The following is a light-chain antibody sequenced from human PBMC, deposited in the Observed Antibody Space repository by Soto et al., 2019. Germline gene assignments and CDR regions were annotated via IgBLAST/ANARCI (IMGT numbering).Light chain of an antibody. J-gene: IGLJ2*01. CDR2: SDN. CDR1: SSNIGSHT. Sequence: QSVLTQPYSVSGTPGQRVTISCSGSSSNIGSHTLNWYQQLPGSAPSLLIYSDNQRPSGVPDRFSGSTSGTSASLAISGLQSEDEAEYYCAAWDDTLNAAVFGGGTKLTVL. V-gene: IGLV1-44*01. CDR3: AAWDDTLNAAV.